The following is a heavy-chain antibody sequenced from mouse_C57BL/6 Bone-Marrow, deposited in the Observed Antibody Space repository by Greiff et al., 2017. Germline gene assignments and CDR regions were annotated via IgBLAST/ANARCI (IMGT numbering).Heavy chain of an antibody. CDR2: ISSGGSYT. Sequence: EVMLVESGGDLVKPGGSLKLSCAASGFTFSSYGMSWVRQTPDKRLEWVATISSGGSYTYYRDSVKGRFTISRDNAKNTLYLQMSSLKSEDTAMYYCARQVWAWFAYWGQGTLVTVSA. V-gene: IGHV5-6*01. D-gene: IGHD4-1*01. CDR3: ARQVWAWFAY. CDR1: GFTFSSYG. J-gene: IGHJ3*01.